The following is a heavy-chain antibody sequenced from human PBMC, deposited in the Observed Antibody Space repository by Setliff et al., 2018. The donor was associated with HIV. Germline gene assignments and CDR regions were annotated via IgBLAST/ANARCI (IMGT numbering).Heavy chain of an antibody. V-gene: IGHV4-39*07. D-gene: IGHD3-10*01. Sequence: SETLSLTCVVSGDSISRSRYYWGWIRQPPGKGLEWIGEINHSGSTNYNPSLKSRVTISVDTSKNQLSLKLSSVTAADTAVYYCAREGSPNAFDIWGQGTMVTVSS. CDR1: GDSISRSRYY. J-gene: IGHJ3*02. CDR2: INHSGST. CDR3: AREGSPNAFDI.